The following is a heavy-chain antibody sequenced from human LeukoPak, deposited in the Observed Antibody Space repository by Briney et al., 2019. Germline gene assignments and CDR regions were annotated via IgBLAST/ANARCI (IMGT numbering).Heavy chain of an antibody. CDR1: GYTFSSFY. Sequence: ASVKVSCKASGYTFSSFYMHWVRQAPGQGLEWMGIINPSGGSTNYAQKFQGRVTLTRDMSTSTVYMELSSLRSDDTAVYYCARVQYYYGSGSPFDYWGQGTLVTVSS. V-gene: IGHV1-46*01. D-gene: IGHD3-10*01. CDR3: ARVQYYYGSGSPFDY. J-gene: IGHJ4*02. CDR2: INPSGGST.